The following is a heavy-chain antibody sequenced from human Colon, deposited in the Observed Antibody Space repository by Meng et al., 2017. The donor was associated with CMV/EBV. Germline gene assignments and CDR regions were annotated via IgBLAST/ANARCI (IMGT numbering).Heavy chain of an antibody. CDR3: ARDQLKIFHSYYYGLDV. CDR1: GFTFSDYY. D-gene: IGHD2-15*01. V-gene: IGHV3-11*01. CDR2: ISNDGTTI. J-gene: IGHJ6*02. Sequence: GESLKISCAASGFTFSDYYMNWIRQAPGKALEWAAYISNDGTTISYEDSVKGRFIISRDNTKNSLSLQMDSLRAEDTAVYYCARDQLKIFHSYYYGLDVWGQGTTVTVSS.